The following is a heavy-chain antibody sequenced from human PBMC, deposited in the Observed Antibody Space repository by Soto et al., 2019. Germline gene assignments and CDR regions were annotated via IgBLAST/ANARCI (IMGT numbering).Heavy chain of an antibody. CDR3: ARDLWGDYGYFDY. Sequence: GGSLRLSCAASGFTFSSYGMHWVRQAPGKGLEWVAVIWYDGSNEYYADSVKGRFTISRDNSKNTLYLQMNSLRAEDTAVYYCARDLWGDYGYFDYWGQGTLVTVSS. CDR1: GFTFSSYG. CDR2: IWYDGSNE. J-gene: IGHJ4*02. V-gene: IGHV3-33*01. D-gene: IGHD4-17*01.